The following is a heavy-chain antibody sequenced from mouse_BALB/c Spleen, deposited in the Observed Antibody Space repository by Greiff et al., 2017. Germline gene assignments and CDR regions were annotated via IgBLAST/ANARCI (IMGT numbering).Heavy chain of an antibody. CDR3: ASAYYRYDGWFAY. V-gene: IGHV3-6*02. Sequence: EVQVVESGPGLVKPSQSLSLTCSVTGYSITSGYYWNWIRQFPGNKLEWMGYISYDGSNNYNPSLKNRISITRDTSKNQFFLKLNSVTTEDTATYYCASAYYRYDGWFAYWGQGTLVTVSA. J-gene: IGHJ3*01. D-gene: IGHD2-14*01. CDR1: GYSITSGYY. CDR2: ISYDGSN.